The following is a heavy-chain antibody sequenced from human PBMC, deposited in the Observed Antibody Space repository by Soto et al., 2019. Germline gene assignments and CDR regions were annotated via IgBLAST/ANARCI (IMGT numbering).Heavy chain of an antibody. CDR2: ISDDGTNK. CDR1: GFALSSYA. J-gene: IGHJ4*02. D-gene: IGHD6-19*01. CDR3: TSPQRSSSDWYYY. V-gene: IGHV3-30-3*01. Sequence: QVQLVESGGGVVQPGRSLRLSCAASGFALSSYALHWVRQAPGKGLEWVAVISDDGTNKYYADSVKGRFTISRDESKNSLFLQMNSLETEDTALYYCTSPQRSSSDWYYYWGQGTLVTVSS.